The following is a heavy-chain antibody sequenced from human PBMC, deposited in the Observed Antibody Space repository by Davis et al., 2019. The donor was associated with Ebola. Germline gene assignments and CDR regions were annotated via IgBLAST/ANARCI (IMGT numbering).Heavy chain of an antibody. D-gene: IGHD2-2*01. V-gene: IGHV3-74*01. CDR1: GFTFSNYW. J-gene: IGHJ6*02. CDR2: INSDGRRT. Sequence: GESLKISCAASGFTFSNYWFQWVRQVPGKGLAWVSRINSDGRRTGYADSVKGRFTISRDNAKNSLYLQMNSLRAEDTAVYYCARNGGYCSSTSCLYYYYGMDVWGQGTTVTVSS. CDR3: ARNGGYCSSTSCLYYYYGMDV.